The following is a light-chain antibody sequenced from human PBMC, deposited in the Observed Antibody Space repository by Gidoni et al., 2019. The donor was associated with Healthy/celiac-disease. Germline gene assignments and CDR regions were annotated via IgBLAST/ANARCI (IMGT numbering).Light chain of an antibody. J-gene: IGLJ2*01. Sequence: PGQSITISCTGTSSDVGSYNLVSWYQQHPGKAPKLMIYEGSKRPSGVSNRFSGSKSGNTASLTISGLQAEDEADYYCCSYAGSSTCLVFGGGTKLTVL. V-gene: IGLV2-23*01. CDR3: CSYAGSSTCLV. CDR2: EGS. CDR1: SSDVGSYNL.